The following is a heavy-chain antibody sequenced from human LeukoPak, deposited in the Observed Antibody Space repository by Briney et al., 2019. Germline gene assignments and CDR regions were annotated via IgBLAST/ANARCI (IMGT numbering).Heavy chain of an antibody. J-gene: IGHJ4*02. CDR3: ARHPELYFFDY. D-gene: IGHD3-10*01. Sequence: PSETLSLTCTVSGASISSYYWSWIRQPPGKGLEWIGYISYSGSTNYNPSLKRRATISAETSKNQVSLTLSSVTAADTAVYYCARHPELYFFDYWGQGTLVTVSS. CDR1: GASISSYY. CDR2: ISYSGST. V-gene: IGHV4-59*08.